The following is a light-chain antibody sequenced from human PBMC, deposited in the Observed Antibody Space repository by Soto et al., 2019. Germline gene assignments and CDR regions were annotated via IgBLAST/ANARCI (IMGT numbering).Light chain of an antibody. V-gene: IGLV2-14*01. CDR2: EVT. Sequence: QSVLTQPASVSGTPGQSITISCTGTSSDVGRYNYVSWYQQYPGRAPKLIIYEVTNRPSGVSDRFSGSKSGNVASLTISGLQAADEADYYCGSYTSTYVRIFGTGTEVTVL. J-gene: IGLJ1*01. CDR1: SSDVGRYNY. CDR3: GSYTSTYVRI.